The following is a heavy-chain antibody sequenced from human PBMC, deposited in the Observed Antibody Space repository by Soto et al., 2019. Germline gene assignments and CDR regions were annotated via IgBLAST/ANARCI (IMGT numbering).Heavy chain of an antibody. CDR2: IYSSGST. D-gene: IGHD6-6*01. CDR1: DGSVSSYY. V-gene: IGHV4-59*02. Sequence: SETLSLTYTVSDGSVSSYYWSWIRQPPGKGLEFIGYIYSSGSTHYNPSLQNRVTISIDTSKNQVSLKVNSVTAADTAVYYCARERPDGARLDPWGQGTLVTVSS. CDR3: ARERPDGARLDP. J-gene: IGHJ5*02.